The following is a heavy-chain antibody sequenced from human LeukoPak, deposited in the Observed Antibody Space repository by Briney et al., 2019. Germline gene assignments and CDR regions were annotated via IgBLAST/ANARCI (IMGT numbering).Heavy chain of an antibody. CDR2: IYYTGST. D-gene: IGHD5-12*01. CDR1: GGSISSGDYY. V-gene: IGHV4-30-4*01. J-gene: IGHJ4*02. Sequence: SETLSLTCTVSGGSISSGDYYWSWIRQPPGKGLQWIAYIYYTGSTYYNPSLKSRVTMSVDTSKNQFSLRLNSVTAADTAVYYCARDGSGYGRNFHWGQGALVTVSS. CDR3: ARDGSGYGRNFH.